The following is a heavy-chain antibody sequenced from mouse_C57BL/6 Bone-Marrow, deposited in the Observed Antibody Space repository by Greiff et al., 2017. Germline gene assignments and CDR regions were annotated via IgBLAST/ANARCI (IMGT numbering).Heavy chain of an antibody. CDR3: ARRDWDVVDY. CDR1: GYAFTNYL. V-gene: IGHV1-54*01. J-gene: IGHJ2*01. Sequence: VQLQQSGAELVRPGTSVKVSCKASGYAFTNYLIEWVKQRPGQGLEWIGVINPGSGGTNYNEKFKGKATLTADKSSRTAYMQLSSLTSEDSAVYFCARRDWDVVDYWGQGTTLTVSS. CDR2: INPGSGGT. D-gene: IGHD4-1*01.